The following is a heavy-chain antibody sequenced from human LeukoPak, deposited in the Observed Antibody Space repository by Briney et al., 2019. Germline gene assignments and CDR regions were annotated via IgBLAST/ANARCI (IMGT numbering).Heavy chain of an antibody. J-gene: IGHJ6*03. V-gene: IGHV4-61*02. CDR1: GGSISSGSYY. Sequence: PSETLSLTCTVSGGSISSGSYYWSWIRQPAGKGLEWIGRIYTSGSTNYNPSLKSRVTISVDTSKNQFSLKLSSVTAADTAVYYCARVKKRRGLYYMDVWGKGTTVTVSS. CDR3: ARVKKRRGLYYMDV. CDR2: IYTSGST. D-gene: IGHD2-21*01.